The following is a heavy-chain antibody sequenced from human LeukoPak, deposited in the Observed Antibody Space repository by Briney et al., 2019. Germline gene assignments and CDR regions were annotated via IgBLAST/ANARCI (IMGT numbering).Heavy chain of an antibody. CDR3: AKTPRVVVIALSFDF. V-gene: IGHV3-23*01. Sequence: GGSLRLSCAASGFTFNSYAMSWVRQAPGKGLEWVAAVSGSGDSTYYADSVEGRFTISRDNSKNTLYLQMNSLRAEDTALYYCAKTPRVVVIALSFDFWGQGALVSVSS. CDR1: GFTFNSYA. CDR2: VSGSGDST. D-gene: IGHD2-21*01. J-gene: IGHJ4*02.